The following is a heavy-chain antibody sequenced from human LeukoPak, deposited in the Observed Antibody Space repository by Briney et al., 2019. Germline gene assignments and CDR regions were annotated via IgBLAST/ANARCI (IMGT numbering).Heavy chain of an antibody. CDR2: IIPIFGTA. CDR3: ARTNCTNGVCYNPWFDY. J-gene: IGHJ4*02. CDR1: GGTFSSYA. V-gene: IGHV1-69*05. D-gene: IGHD2-8*01. Sequence: SVKVSCKASGGTFSSYAISWVRQAPGQGLEWMGGIIPIFGTANYAQKFQGRVTMTRDTSISTAYMELSRLRSDDTAVYYCARTNCTNGVCYNPWFDYWGQGTLVTVSS.